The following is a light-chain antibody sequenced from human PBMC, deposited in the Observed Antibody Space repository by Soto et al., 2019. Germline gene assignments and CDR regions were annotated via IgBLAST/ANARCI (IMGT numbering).Light chain of an antibody. J-gene: IGLJ2*01. CDR2: EVT. CDR3: CSYAGSGPGVL. Sequence: QAVVTQPASVSGSLGQSITVSCTGASSDVGKYNLVSWYQQHPGKAPKVLIFEVTKRPSGVSSRFSGSKSGNTAALTISGLQAEDEGDYYCCSYAGSGPGVLFGGGTKLTVL. V-gene: IGLV2-23*02. CDR1: SSDVGKYNL.